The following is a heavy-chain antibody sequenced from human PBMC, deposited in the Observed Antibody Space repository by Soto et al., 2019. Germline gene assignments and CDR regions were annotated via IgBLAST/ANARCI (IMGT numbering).Heavy chain of an antibody. J-gene: IGHJ5*01. CDR3: AREYGYQVHPLPNSFHS. CDR1: GFTFSNYE. V-gene: IGHV3-48*03. D-gene: IGHD1-1*01. Sequence: PGGSLRLSCAASGFTFSNYEMNWVRQAPGKEPEWISYIGTSGDTMYYADSVRGRFTVSINNSKNSLILQMTSLRAEETAVYYCAREYGYQVHPLPNSFHSWGQGTLVTVSS. CDR2: IGTSGDTM.